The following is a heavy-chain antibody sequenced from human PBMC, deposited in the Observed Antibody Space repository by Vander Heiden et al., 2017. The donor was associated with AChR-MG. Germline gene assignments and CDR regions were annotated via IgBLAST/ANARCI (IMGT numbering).Heavy chain of an antibody. CDR3: AREGGDPGRGAFDI. Sequence: QVQLVESGGGVVQPGRYLRLSCAASGFTFSSYGMHWVRQAPGKGLEWVAVIWYDGSNKYYADSVKGRFTISRDNSKNTLYLQMNSLRAEDTAVYYCAREGGDPGRGAFDIWGQGTMVTVSS. V-gene: IGHV3-33*01. D-gene: IGHD2-21*02. J-gene: IGHJ3*02. CDR2: IWYDGSNK. CDR1: GFTFSSYG.